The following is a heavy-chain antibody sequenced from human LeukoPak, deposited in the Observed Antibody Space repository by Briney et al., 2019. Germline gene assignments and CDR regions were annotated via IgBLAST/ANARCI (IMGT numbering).Heavy chain of an antibody. CDR2: ISGSGGST. J-gene: IGHJ4*02. Sequence: GGTLRLSCAASGFTFSSYGMSWVRQAPGKGLEWVSAISGSGGSTYYADSVKGRFTISRDNPKNTLYLQMNSLRAEDTAVYYCAKGNDYGVSYFDYWGQGTLVTVSS. D-gene: IGHD4-17*01. CDR3: AKGNDYGVSYFDY. CDR1: GFTFSSYG. V-gene: IGHV3-23*01.